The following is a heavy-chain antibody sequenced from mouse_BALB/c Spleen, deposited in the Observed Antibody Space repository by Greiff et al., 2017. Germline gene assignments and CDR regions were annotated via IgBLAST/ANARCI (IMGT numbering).Heavy chain of an antibody. D-gene: IGHD2-1*01. J-gene: IGHJ2*01. Sequence: EVKLMESGGGLVQPGGSLRLSCATSGFTFTDYYMSWVRQPPGKALEWLGFIRNKANGYTTEYSASVKGRFTISRDNSQSILYLQMNTLRAEDSATYYCARVSTWAFDYWGQGTTLTVSS. CDR3: ARVSTWAFDY. V-gene: IGHV7-3*02. CDR2: IRNKANGYTT. CDR1: GFTFTDYY.